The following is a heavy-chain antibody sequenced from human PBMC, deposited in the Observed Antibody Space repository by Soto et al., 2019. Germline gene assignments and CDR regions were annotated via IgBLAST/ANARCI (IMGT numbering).Heavy chain of an antibody. CDR3: VRGGILEANRPYYYYGLDV. CDR2: ASTYNGNK. D-gene: IGHD1-1*01. Sequence: GASVKVSCKVFGYTFSTYGLSWVRQAPGQGLEWMGWASTYNGNKYYAPGLKGRVTMTTDTSTNTAYMSLRSLRSGDTAIYYCVRGGILEANRPYYYYGLDVWGQGTPVTVSS. V-gene: IGHV1-18*01. J-gene: IGHJ6*02. CDR1: GYTFSTYG.